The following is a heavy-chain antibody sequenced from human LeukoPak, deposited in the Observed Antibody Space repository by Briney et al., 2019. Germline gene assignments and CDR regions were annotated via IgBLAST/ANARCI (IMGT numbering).Heavy chain of an antibody. D-gene: IGHD3-16*02. CDR2: INPNSGGT. J-gene: IGHJ4*02. CDR1: GYTLTGYY. V-gene: IGHV1-2*02. CDR3: ARGTFYDYVWGSYRYPYYFDY. Sequence: ASVKVSCKASGYTLTGYYMHWVRQAPGQGLEWMGWINPNSGGTNYAQKFQGRVTMTRDTSISTAYMELSRLRSDDTAVYYCARGTFYDYVWGSYRYPYYFDYWGQGTLVTVSS.